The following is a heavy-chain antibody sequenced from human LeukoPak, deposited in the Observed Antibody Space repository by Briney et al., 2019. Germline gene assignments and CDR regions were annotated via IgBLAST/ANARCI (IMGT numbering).Heavy chain of an antibody. D-gene: IGHD3-22*01. CDR3: AKDLERITMIVVVRGLDY. CDR1: GFTFSSDW. J-gene: IGHJ4*02. Sequence: PGGSLRLSCAASGFTFSSDWMNWVRQAPGKGLEWVATINQDGSVKYYVDSVKGRFTISRDNSKNTLYLQMNSLRAEDTAVYYCAKDLERITMIVVVRGLDYWGQGTLVTVSS. V-gene: IGHV3-7*03. CDR2: INQDGSVK.